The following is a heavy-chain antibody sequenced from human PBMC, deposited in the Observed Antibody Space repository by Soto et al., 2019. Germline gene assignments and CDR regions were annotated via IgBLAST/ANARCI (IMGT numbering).Heavy chain of an antibody. V-gene: IGHV1-46*03. J-gene: IGHJ3*02. CDR1: GYTFTSYY. D-gene: IGHD3-9*01. Sequence: GASVKVSCKASGYTFTSYYMHWVRQAPGQGLEWMGIINPSGGSTSYAQKFQGRVTMTRDTSTSTVYMELSSLRSEDTAVYYCARDPVYDILTGLHDAFERWGQGTMVTVSS. CDR2: INPSGGST. CDR3: ARDPVYDILTGLHDAFER.